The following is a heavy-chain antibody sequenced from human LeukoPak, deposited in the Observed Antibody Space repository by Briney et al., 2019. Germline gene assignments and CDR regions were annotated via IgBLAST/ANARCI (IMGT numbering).Heavy chain of an antibody. J-gene: IGHJ4*02. Sequence: GASVKVSCKASGYTFTSYGISWVRQAPGQGLEWIGWISAYNGNTNYAQKLQGRVTMTTDTSTSTAYMELRSLRSDDTAVYYCARGDRYSGSSDFDYWGQGTLVTVSS. V-gene: IGHV1-18*01. D-gene: IGHD1-26*01. CDR2: ISAYNGNT. CDR1: GYTFTSYG. CDR3: ARGDRYSGSSDFDY.